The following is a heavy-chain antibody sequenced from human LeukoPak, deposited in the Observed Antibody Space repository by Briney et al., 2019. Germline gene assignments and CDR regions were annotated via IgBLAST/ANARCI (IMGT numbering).Heavy chain of an antibody. CDR2: MKPDGTEK. CDR1: GFTFSSYA. J-gene: IGHJ4*02. V-gene: IGHV3-7*01. CDR3: ARDAGYGNWVVDY. Sequence: GGSLRLSCAASGFTFSSYAMSWVRQAPGEGLEWVAHMKPDGTEKYYLGSVKGRFTISRDNAKNSLYLQMNSLRPEDTAVYYCARDAGYGNWVVDYWGQGTLVTVSS. D-gene: IGHD4-23*01.